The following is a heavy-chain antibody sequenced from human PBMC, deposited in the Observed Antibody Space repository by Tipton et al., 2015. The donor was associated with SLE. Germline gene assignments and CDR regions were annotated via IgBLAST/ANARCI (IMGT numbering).Heavy chain of an antibody. V-gene: IGHV4-34*01. CDR3: ARGGGNWGFAFDI. CDR1: GFTFSDYY. J-gene: IGHJ3*02. Sequence: LRLSCAASGFTFSDYYMSWIRQAPGKGLEWIGSVYYTGNTYYHPSLKSRVTISVDTSKNQFSLKLSSVTAADTAVYYCARGGGNWGFAFDIWGQGTMVTVSS. CDR2: VYYTGNT. D-gene: IGHD7-27*01.